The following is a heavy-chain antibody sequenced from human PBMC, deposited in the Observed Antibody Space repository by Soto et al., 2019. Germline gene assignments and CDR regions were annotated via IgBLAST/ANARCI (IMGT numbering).Heavy chain of an antibody. D-gene: IGHD2-2*01. V-gene: IGHV3-33*01. CDR1: GFTFSSYG. J-gene: IGHJ6*02. CDR3: ARGDCSSTSCYSGRYYYGMDV. CDR2: IWYDGSNK. Sequence: PGGSLRLSCAASGFTFSSYGMHWVRQAPGKGLEWVAVIWYDGSNKYYADSVKGRFTISRDNSKNTLYLQMNSLRAEDTAVYYCARGDCSSTSCYSGRYYYGMDVWGQGTTVTVSS.